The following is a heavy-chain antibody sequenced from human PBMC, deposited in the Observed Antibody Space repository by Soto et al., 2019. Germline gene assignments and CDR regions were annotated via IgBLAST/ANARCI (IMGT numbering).Heavy chain of an antibody. V-gene: IGHV3-74*01. D-gene: IGHD3-10*01. CDR3: ARGGTAGSGRYYLDDY. CDR2: MNPDGSSR. Sequence: EVQLVESGGDLVQPGGSLRLSCEASGFTFSSNWMHWVRQAPGKGLVWVSRMNPDGSSRGYADSVKGRFTISRDNAKNTLFLQMISLRAEDTAVYYCARGGTAGSGRYYLDDYWGQGTLVTVSS. CDR1: GFTFSSNW. J-gene: IGHJ4*02.